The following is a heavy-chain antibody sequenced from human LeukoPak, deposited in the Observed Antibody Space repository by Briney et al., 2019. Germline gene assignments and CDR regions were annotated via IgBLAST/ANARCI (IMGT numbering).Heavy chain of an antibody. D-gene: IGHD3-22*01. V-gene: IGHV4-59*01. Sequence: PSETLSLTCTVSGGSISSYYWSWIRQPPGKGLGWIGYIYYSGSTNYNPSLKSRVTISVDTSKNQFSLKLSSVTAADTAVYYCARFPRGFYYDSSGYHYYYMDVWGKGTTVTVSS. J-gene: IGHJ6*03. CDR2: IYYSGST. CDR1: GGSISSYY. CDR3: ARFPRGFYYDSSGYHYYYMDV.